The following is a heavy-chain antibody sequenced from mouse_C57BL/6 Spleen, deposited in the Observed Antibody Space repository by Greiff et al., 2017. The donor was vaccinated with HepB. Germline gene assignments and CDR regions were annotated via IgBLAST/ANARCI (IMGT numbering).Heavy chain of an antibody. CDR3: ARGYWDGYAMDY. CDR2: ISSGSSTI. D-gene: IGHD4-1*01. V-gene: IGHV5-17*01. CDR1: GFTFSDYG. J-gene: IGHJ4*01. Sequence: EVKLVESGGGLVKPGGSLKLSCAASGFTFSDYGMHWVRQAPEKGLEWVAYISSGSSTIYYADTVKGRFTISRDNAKNTLFLQMTSLRSEDTAMYYCARGYWDGYAMDYWGQGTSVTVSS.